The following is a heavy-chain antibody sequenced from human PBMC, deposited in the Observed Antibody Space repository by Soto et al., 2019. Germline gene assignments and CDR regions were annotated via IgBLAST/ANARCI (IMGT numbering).Heavy chain of an antibody. CDR1: GFTFSSYW. D-gene: IGHD2-2*02. CDR3: LRSGVPAAIWMSIATYYYYYYMDV. J-gene: IGHJ6*03. Sequence: GGSLRLSCAASGFTFSSYWMSWVRQAPGKGLEWVANIKQDGSEKYYVDSVKGRFTISRDNAKNSLYLQMNSLRAEDTAVYYCLRSGVPAAIWMSIATYYYYYYMDVWGKGTTVTVSS. V-gene: IGHV3-7*01. CDR2: IKQDGSEK.